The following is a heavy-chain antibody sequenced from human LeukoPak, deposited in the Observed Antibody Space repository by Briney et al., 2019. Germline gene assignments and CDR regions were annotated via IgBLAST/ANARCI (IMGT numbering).Heavy chain of an antibody. CDR2: LSYDGNNE. CDR1: GFNFGTYA. Sequence: GGSLRLSFAASGFNFGTYAMHWVRQAPGQGLEWVAVLSYDGNNEYYADSVKGRFTISRDNSKNTLYLQMNSLRAEDTAVYYCAKGQNDFWSGWFDYWGQGTLVTVSS. J-gene: IGHJ4*02. V-gene: IGHV3-30-3*01. CDR3: AKGQNDFWSGWFDY. D-gene: IGHD3-3*01.